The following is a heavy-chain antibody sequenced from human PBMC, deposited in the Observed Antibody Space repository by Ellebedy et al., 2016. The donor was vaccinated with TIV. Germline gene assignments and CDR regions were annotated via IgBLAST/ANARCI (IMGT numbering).Heavy chain of an antibody. J-gene: IGHJ4*02. Sequence: GESLKISCEASGYSFTSYWIGWVRQVSGKGLEWMGIIYPGDSDTRYSPSFQGQVTISADKSISTAYLQWSSLKASDTAMYYCARLPVYGDYVRHWGQGTLVTVSS. CDR3: ARLPVYGDYVRH. CDR1: GYSFTSYW. V-gene: IGHV5-51*01. D-gene: IGHD4-17*01. CDR2: IYPGDSDT.